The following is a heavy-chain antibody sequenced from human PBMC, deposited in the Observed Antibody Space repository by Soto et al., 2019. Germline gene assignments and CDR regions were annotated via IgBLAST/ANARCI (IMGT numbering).Heavy chain of an antibody. J-gene: IGHJ5*02. CDR3: ARDLTVVVTGNWFDP. CDR2: IIPIFGTA. V-gene: IGHV1-69*13. Sequence: SVKVSCKASGGTFSSYAISWVRQAPGQGLEWMRGIIPIFGTANYAQKFQGRVTITADESTSTAYMELSSLRSEDTAVYYCARDLTVVVTGNWFDPWGQGTLVTVS. CDR1: GGTFSSYA. D-gene: IGHD2-21*02.